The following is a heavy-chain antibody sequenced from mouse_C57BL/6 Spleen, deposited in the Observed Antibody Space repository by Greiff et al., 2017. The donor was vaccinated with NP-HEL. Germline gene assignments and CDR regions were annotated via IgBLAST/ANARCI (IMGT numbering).Heavy chain of an antibody. V-gene: IGHV1-81*01. CDR3: AREENGYYGRYFDV. CDR2: IYPRSGNT. CDR1: GYTFTSYG. D-gene: IGHD2-3*01. J-gene: IGHJ1*03. Sequence: QVQLKQSGAELARPGASVKLSCKASGYTFTSYGISWVKQRTGQGLEWIGEIYPRSGNTYYNEKFKGKATLTADKSSSTAYMELRSLTSEDSAVYFCAREENGYYGRYFDVWGTGTTVTVSS.